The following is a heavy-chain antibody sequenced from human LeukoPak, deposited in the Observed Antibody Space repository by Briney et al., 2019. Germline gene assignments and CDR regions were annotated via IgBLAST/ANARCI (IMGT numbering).Heavy chain of an antibody. CDR3: ARASRGDSTYYGMDV. Sequence: GGSLRLSCAASGFTVSSNYMSWVRQAPGKGLEWVTVIYSGGSTYYADSVKGRFTISRDNSKNTLYLQMNSLRAEDTAVYYCARASRGDSTYYGMDVWGQGTTVTVSS. V-gene: IGHV3-66*01. J-gene: IGHJ6*02. D-gene: IGHD4-17*01. CDR1: GFTVSSNY. CDR2: IYSGGST.